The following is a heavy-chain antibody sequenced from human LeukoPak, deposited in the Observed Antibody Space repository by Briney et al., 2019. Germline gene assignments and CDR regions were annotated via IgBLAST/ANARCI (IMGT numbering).Heavy chain of an antibody. CDR3: ARGPLVGATYFDY. D-gene: IGHD1-26*01. Sequence: GGSLRLSCTASGFTFSSYWMTWVRQAPGKGLEWVANINHDGSEKNYVESVKGRFTISRDNAKNSLYLQMNSLRPEDTAVYYCARGPLVGATYFDYWGQGTQVTVSS. CDR1: GFTFSSYW. CDR2: INHDGSEK. V-gene: IGHV3-7*02. J-gene: IGHJ4*02.